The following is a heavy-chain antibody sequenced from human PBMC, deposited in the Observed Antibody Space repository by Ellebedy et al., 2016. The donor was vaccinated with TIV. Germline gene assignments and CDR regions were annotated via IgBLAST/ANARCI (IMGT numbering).Heavy chain of an antibody. D-gene: IGHD3-10*01. CDR1: GGSFSGYY. CDR2: INHSGST. V-gene: IGHV4-34*01. CDR3: ARGSLLWFGESPIDY. Sequence: SETLSLXCAVYGGSFSGYYWSWIRQPPGKGLEWIGEINHSGSTNYNPSLKSRVTISVDTSKNQFSLKLSSVTAADTAVYYCARGSLLWFGESPIDYWGQGTLVTVSS. J-gene: IGHJ4*02.